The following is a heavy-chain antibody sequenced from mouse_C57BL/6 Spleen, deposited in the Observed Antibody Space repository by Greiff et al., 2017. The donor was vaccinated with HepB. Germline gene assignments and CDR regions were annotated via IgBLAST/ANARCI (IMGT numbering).Heavy chain of an antibody. CDR1: GFTFSSYG. Sequence: EVQLQESGGDLVKPGGSLKLSCAASGFTFSSYGMSWVRQTPDKRLEWVATISSGGSYTYYPDSVKGRFTISRDNAKNTLYLQMSSLKSEDTAMYYCAREGDLIYYGNPYAMDYWGQGTSVTVSS. CDR3: AREGDLIYYGNPYAMDY. D-gene: IGHD2-1*01. CDR2: ISSGGSYT. V-gene: IGHV5-6*01. J-gene: IGHJ4*01.